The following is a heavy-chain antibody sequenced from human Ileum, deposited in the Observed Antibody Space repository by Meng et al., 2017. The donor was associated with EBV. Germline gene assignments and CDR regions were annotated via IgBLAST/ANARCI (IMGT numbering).Heavy chain of an antibody. J-gene: IGHJ4*02. D-gene: IGHD3-9*01. CDR3: AKVSLTGTFYDH. CDR1: GGSVISNNW. V-gene: IGHV4-4*02. Sequence: QEAGPRLVTPSGTLSPTCAVSGGSVISNNWWSWVRQPPGKGLEWIGEIFHIGSTNNSPSLKSRVTISVDNSKNQFSLSLTSVTAADTAIYYCAKVSLTGTFYDHWGQGILVTVSS. CDR2: IFHIGST.